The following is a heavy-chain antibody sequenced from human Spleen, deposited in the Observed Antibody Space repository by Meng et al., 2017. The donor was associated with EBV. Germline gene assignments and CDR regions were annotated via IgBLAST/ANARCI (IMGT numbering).Heavy chain of an antibody. D-gene: IGHD3-10*01. CDR3: AIGVTLVRGY. V-gene: IGHV4-4*02. Sequence: QGQRQESGPRRVKPSGTLSLTCEVSGGSINNNNWWSWVRQPPGKGLEWIGEINHSGSTNYNPSLKSRVTMSVDTSKNQFSLKLSSLTAADTAMYYCAIGVTLVRGYWGQGTLVTVSS. CDR1: GGSINNNNW. CDR2: INHSGST. J-gene: IGHJ4*02.